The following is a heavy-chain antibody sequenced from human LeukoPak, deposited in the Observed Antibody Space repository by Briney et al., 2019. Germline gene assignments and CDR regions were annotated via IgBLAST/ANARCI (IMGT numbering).Heavy chain of an antibody. CDR1: GGSISSYY. V-gene: IGHV4-59*01. CDR3: ARDIAAAGTLGDWFDP. J-gene: IGHJ5*02. D-gene: IGHD6-13*01. Sequence: PSETLSLTCTVSGGSISSYYWSWIRQPPGKGLEWIGYIYYSGSINYNPSLKSRVTISVDTSKNQFSLKLSSVTAADTAVYYCARDIAAAGTLGDWFDPWGQGTLVTVSS. CDR2: IYYSGSI.